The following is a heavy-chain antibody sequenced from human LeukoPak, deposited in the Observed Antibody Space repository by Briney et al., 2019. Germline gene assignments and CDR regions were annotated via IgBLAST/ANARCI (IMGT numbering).Heavy chain of an antibody. Sequence: PGGSLRLSCAASGFTFTSYSMSWVRQAPGKGLEWGSIISNSGGSTYYAESVKGRFTISRDNSKNTLYLQMNSLRAEDTALYYCAKIGWRGTYRFDFWGQGTLVTVSS. CDR3: AKIGWRGTYRFDF. V-gene: IGHV3-23*01. CDR1: GFTFTSYS. D-gene: IGHD3-3*01. CDR2: ISNSGGST. J-gene: IGHJ4*02.